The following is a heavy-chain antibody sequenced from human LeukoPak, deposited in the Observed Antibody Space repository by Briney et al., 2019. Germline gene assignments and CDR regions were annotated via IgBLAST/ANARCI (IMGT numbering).Heavy chain of an antibody. J-gene: IGHJ4*02. V-gene: IGHV3-48*03. Sequence: GGSLRLSCAASGFTFSSYEMTWVRQAPGMGLEWVPYISSSGSTIYYADSVKGRFTISRDNAKNSLYLQMNSLRVEDTAVYYCAREGRDRRWELIDYWGQGTLVTVSS. CDR3: AREGRDRRWELIDY. CDR1: GFTFSSYE. CDR2: ISSSGSTI. D-gene: IGHD1-26*01.